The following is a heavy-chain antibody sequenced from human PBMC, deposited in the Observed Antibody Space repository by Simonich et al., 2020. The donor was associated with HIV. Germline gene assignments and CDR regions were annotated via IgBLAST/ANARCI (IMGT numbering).Heavy chain of an antibody. CDR2: INHRGST. Sequence: QVQLQQWGAGLLKPSETLSLTCAVYGGSFSGYYRSWIRQPPGKGLEWIGEINHRGSTNNNPYLKSRVTISVDTSKNQFSLKLTSVTAADTAVYYCARGGGTTPRQQLVFDFWGQGTLVTVSS. CDR3: ARGGGTTPRQQLVFDF. D-gene: IGHD6-6*01. J-gene: IGHJ4*02. V-gene: IGHV4-34*01. CDR1: GGSFSGYY.